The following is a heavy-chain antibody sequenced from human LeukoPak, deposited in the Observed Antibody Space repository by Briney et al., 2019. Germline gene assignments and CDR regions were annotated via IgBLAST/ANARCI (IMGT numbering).Heavy chain of an antibody. V-gene: IGHV3-33*01. J-gene: IGHJ3*02. CDR2: IWYDGSNK. CDR3: AREGLWVGPDSGKTRHPYWEI. CDR1: GFTFSSYG. D-gene: IGHD2-21*01. Sequence: PGRSLRLSCAASGFTFSSYGMHWVRQAPGKGLEWVAVIWYDGSNKYHADSVKGRFTISRDNSTNTLYLQMNGLRAEDTAVYYCAREGLWVGPDSGKTRHPYWEIWGQGTMVTVSS.